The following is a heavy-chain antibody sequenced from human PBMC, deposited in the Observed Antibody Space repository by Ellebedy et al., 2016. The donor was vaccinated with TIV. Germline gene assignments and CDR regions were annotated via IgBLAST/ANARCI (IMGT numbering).Heavy chain of an antibody. Sequence: SETLSLTCTLSGGSLSSYYWSWMRQAPGKALEWIGYIYFGGNTEYNPSLKSRVTMSVDTSKKEFSLKVTSVTAADTAVYFCAREGGRSSAFDVWGQGTTVTVSS. J-gene: IGHJ3*01. CDR1: GGSLSSYY. V-gene: IGHV4-59*01. CDR2: IYFGGNT. D-gene: IGHD1-1*01. CDR3: AREGGRSSAFDV.